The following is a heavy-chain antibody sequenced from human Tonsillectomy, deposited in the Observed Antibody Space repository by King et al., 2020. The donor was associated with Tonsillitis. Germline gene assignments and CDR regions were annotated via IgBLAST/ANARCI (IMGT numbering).Heavy chain of an antibody. CDR3: VKDRYVGIVEGCDA. CDR1: GFTFRSYT. D-gene: IGHD3-16*01. Sequence: DVQLVESGGGVVQPGGSQRLSCSASGFTFRSYTMHWVRQAPGKGLQYVSGITSNGGSTYYADSVKGRFTISRDNSKNTVYLQMSSLRPEDTAVYYCVKDRYVGIVEGCDAWGQGSLVTVSS. V-gene: IGHV3-64D*09. J-gene: IGHJ5*02. CDR2: ITSNGGST.